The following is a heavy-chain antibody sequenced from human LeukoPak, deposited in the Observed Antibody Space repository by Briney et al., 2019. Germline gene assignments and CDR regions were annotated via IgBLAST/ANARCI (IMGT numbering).Heavy chain of an antibody. CDR1: GFTLSSYA. D-gene: IGHD2-15*01. CDR2: ISASGGST. Sequence: PGGSLRLSCAASGFTLSSYAMSWVRQAPGKGLEWVSSISASGGSTNYADSVKGRFTISRDSSKDTLYLQMNSLRAEDTAVYFCARGGYSSFDYWGQGTLVTVSS. CDR3: ARGGYSSFDY. J-gene: IGHJ4*02. V-gene: IGHV3-23*01.